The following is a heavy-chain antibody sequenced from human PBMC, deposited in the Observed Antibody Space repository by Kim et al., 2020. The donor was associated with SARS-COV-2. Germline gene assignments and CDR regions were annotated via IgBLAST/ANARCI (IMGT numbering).Heavy chain of an antibody. D-gene: IGHD4-4*01. Sequence: GESLKISCKGSGYSFTSYWISWVRQMPGKGLEWMGRIDPSDSYTNYSPSFQGHVTISADKSISTAYLQWSSLKASDTAMYYCARHLIRLRYDYSNYVGWFDPWGQGTLVTVSS. V-gene: IGHV5-10-1*01. CDR3: ARHLIRLRYDYSNYVGWFDP. J-gene: IGHJ5*02. CDR1: GYSFTSYW. CDR2: IDPSDSYT.